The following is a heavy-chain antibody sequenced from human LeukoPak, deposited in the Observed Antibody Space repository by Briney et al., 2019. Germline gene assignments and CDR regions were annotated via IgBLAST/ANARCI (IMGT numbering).Heavy chain of an antibody. CDR1: GFTFSSYA. CDR3: AKDSCSSTSCRAYFDY. CDR2: ISGSGGST. D-gene: IGHD2-2*01. J-gene: IGHJ4*02. Sequence: GGSLRLSCAASGFTFSSYAMSWVRQAPGKGLEWVSAISGSGGSTYYADSVKGRFTISRDNSKNTLYLQMNSLRAEDTAVYYCAKDSCSSTSCRAYFDYWGQGTLVTVSS. V-gene: IGHV3-23*01.